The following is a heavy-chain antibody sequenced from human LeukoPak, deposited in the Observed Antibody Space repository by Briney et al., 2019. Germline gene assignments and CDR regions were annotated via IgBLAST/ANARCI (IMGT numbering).Heavy chain of an antibody. CDR2: ISSGSSSI. CDR3: ARDTYNWNYGYDY. CDR1: GFTFSSYS. D-gene: IGHD1-7*01. J-gene: IGHJ4*02. V-gene: IGHV3-21*05. Sequence: GGSLRLSCAASGFTFSSYSMNWVRQAPGKGLEWVSYISSGSSSIYYADSVKGRFTISRDNAKNSLYLQMNSLRAEDTAVYYCARDTYNWNYGYDYWGQGTLVTVSS.